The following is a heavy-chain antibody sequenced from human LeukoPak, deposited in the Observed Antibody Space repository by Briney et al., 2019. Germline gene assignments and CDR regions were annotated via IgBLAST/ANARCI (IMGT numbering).Heavy chain of an antibody. J-gene: IGHJ4*02. D-gene: IGHD3-16*01. CDR3: ARGLGSSADYHNY. Sequence: ASVKVSRKASGYTFTNFDINWVRQAPGQGLEWMGWMNPNSGNTGYAQKFQGRVTMTRNTPITTAYMELSGLRSEDTAVYYCARGLGSSADYHNYWGQGTLVTVSP. CDR1: GYTFTNFD. V-gene: IGHV1-8*01. CDR2: MNPNSGNT.